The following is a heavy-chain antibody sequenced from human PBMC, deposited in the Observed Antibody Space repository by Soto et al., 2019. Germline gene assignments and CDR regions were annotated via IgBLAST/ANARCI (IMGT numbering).Heavy chain of an antibody. CDR2: IRSKALSYAT. CDR1: GFTFSDSA. J-gene: IGHJ6*02. Sequence: EVQLVESGGGLVQPGGSLKLSCAASGFTFSDSAMHWVRQASGKGLEWVGRIRSKALSYATAYAASVQGRFTISRDDSDNTAYLPMNSLKTEDTAVYYCLRASWNYYYYGMDIWGQGTTVTVSS. CDR3: LRASWNYYYYGMDI. D-gene: IGHD1-1*01. V-gene: IGHV3-73*02.